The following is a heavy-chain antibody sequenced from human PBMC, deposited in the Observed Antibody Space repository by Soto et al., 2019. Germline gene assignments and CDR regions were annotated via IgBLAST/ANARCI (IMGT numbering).Heavy chain of an antibody. V-gene: IGHV1-18*04. D-gene: IGHD3-16*01. Sequence: ASVKVSCKASGYTFTSYGISWVRQAPGQGLEWMGWISAYNGNTNYAQKLQGRVTMTTDTSTSTAYMELRSLRSDDTAVYYCARDGTSVLGEPGGSKGLYYYYYGIDVWGQGTTVTVSS. CDR2: ISAYNGNT. CDR3: ARDGTSVLGEPGGSKGLYYYYYGIDV. J-gene: IGHJ6*02. CDR1: GYTFTSYG.